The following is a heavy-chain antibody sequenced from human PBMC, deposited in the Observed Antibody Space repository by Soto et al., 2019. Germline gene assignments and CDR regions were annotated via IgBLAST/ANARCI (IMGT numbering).Heavy chain of an antibody. V-gene: IGHV3-64D*06. CDR1: GFTFSSYA. J-gene: IGHJ6*02. CDR3: AKQVIPSAKIYYAMDV. Sequence: GGSLRLSCSASGFTFSSYAMHWVRQAPGKGLEYVSAISSNGGSTYYADSVKGRFTISRDNSKNTLYLQMNDLRPEDTAFYYCAKQVIPSAKIYYAMDVWGQGTTVTVSS. CDR2: ISSNGGST. D-gene: IGHD2-2*01.